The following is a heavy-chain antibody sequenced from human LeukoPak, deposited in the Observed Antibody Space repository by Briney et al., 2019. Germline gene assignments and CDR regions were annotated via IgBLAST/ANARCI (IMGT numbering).Heavy chain of an antibody. CDR1: GFTFSSYS. Sequence: GGSLRLSCAASGFTFSSYSMNWARQAPGKGLEWVSYISSSSSTIYYADSVKGRFTISRDNAKNSLYLQMNSLRAEDTAVYYCAREWQAFDYWGQGTLVTVSS. CDR2: ISSSSSTI. V-gene: IGHV3-48*01. D-gene: IGHD5-12*01. J-gene: IGHJ4*02. CDR3: AREWQAFDY.